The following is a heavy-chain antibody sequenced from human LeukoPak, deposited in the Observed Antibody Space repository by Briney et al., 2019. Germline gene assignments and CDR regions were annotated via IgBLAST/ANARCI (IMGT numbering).Heavy chain of an antibody. CDR2: INPNSGGT. Sequence: ASVKVSCKASGYTFTSYGISWVRQAPGQGLEWMGWINPNSGGTNYAQKFQGRVTMTRDTSISTAYMELSRLRSDDTAVYYCARDFLGAVAGTGWFDPWGQGTLVTVSS. J-gene: IGHJ5*02. CDR1: GYTFTSYG. CDR3: ARDFLGAVAGTGWFDP. V-gene: IGHV1-2*02. D-gene: IGHD6-19*01.